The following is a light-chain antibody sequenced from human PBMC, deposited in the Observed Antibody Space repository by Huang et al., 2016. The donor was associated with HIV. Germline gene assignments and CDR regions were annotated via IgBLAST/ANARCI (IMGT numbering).Light chain of an antibody. V-gene: IGKV2-40*01. Sequence: IVMTQTPLSLPVTPGEPTSIYCRSSQSLLDSDDGNTYLDWYLQKPGQSPQVLSDSRAYRASGVPDRFSGSGSGTDFTLKISRVEAEEVGVYYCMQRLEFPYTFGQGTKLEIK. CDR2: SRA. CDR1: QSLLDSDDGNTY. CDR3: MQRLEFPYT. J-gene: IGKJ2*01.